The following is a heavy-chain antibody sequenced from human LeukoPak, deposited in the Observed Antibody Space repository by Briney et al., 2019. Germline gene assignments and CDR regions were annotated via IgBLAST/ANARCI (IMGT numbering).Heavy chain of an antibody. J-gene: IGHJ4*02. D-gene: IGHD3-10*01. Sequence: GGPLRLSCAASGFTFSSYSMNWVRQAPGKGLEWVAVISYDGSNKYYADSVKGRFTISRDNSKNTLYLQMNNLRAEDTAVYYCAKDRYYYGSGTYEIDYWGQGTLVTVSS. CDR2: ISYDGSNK. CDR1: GFTFSSYS. CDR3: AKDRYYYGSGTYEIDY. V-gene: IGHV3-30*18.